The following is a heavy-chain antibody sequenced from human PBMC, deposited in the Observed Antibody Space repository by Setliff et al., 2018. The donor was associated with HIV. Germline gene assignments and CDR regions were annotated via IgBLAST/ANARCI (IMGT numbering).Heavy chain of an antibody. D-gene: IGHD2-15*01. J-gene: IGHJ4*02. CDR2: MSGDANSQ. CDR1: GFIFSTFP. V-gene: IGHV3-30*01. Sequence: GGSLRLSCAASGFIFSTFPMHWVRQAPGKGLEWVAVMSGDANSQYYADSVKGRFTISRDNSKNTLYLQMNSLRAEDTAVYYCAKDFLGYCSGSSCYPFDYWGQGTLVTVSS. CDR3: AKDFLGYCSGSSCYPFDY.